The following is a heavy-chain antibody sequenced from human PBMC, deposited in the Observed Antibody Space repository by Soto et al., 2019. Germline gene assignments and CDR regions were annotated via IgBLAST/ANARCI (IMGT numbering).Heavy chain of an antibody. D-gene: IGHD3-9*01. Sequence: ASVKVSCKASGYTFTSYGISWVRQAPGQGLEWMGWISAYNGNTNYAQKLQGRVTMTTDTSTSTAYMELRSLRSDDTAVYYCARERPVLRYFDFRNNWFDPWGQGTLVTVSS. CDR2: ISAYNGNT. V-gene: IGHV1-18*01. J-gene: IGHJ5*02. CDR3: ARERPVLRYFDFRNNWFDP. CDR1: GYTFTSYG.